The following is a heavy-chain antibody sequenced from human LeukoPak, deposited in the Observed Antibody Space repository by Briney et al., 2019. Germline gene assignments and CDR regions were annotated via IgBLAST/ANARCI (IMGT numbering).Heavy chain of an antibody. J-gene: IGHJ4*02. Sequence: GGSLRLSCAASGFTFSSYGMHWVRQAPGKGLEWVAVISYDGSNKYYANSVKGRFTISRDNSKNTLYLQMNSLRAEDTAVYYCAKDREFDYWGQGTLVTVSS. CDR3: AKDREFDY. V-gene: IGHV3-30*18. CDR1: GFTFSSYG. CDR2: ISYDGSNK.